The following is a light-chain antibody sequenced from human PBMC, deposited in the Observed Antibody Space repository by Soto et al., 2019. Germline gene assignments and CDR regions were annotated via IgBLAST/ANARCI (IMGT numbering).Light chain of an antibody. CDR2: WAS. V-gene: IGKV4-1*01. J-gene: IGKJ1*01. CDR1: QSVLYSSDNRNY. Sequence: DIVMTQSPDSLAVSLGERATINCKSSQSVLYSSDNRNYLAWYQQQPGQPPKLLIYWASTRASGVPDRFSGSGSGADFTLTISSLQAEDVAVYYCQQYYSTPLTFGQGTKVEIK. CDR3: QQYYSTPLT.